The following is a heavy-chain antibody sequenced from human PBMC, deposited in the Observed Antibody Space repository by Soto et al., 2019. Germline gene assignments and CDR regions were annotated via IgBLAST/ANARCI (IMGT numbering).Heavy chain of an antibody. Sequence: PGESLKISCQASGYTFSTYWISWVRQMPGKDLEWVGTIDPSDSHAHYSYSFQGHVSMSVNKSIDTAYLQWSGLKTSDSAVYYCARITRSKHCVTKDCYSVARFDPWGQGTLVTVSS. CDR1: GYTFSTYW. D-gene: IGHD2-21*01. V-gene: IGHV5-10-1*01. CDR3: ARITRSKHCVTKDCYSVARFDP. CDR2: IDPSDSHA. J-gene: IGHJ5*02.